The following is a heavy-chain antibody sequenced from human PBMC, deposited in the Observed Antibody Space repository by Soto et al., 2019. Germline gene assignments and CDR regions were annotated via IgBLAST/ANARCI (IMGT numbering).Heavy chain of an antibody. CDR3: VRGRFLEWLLPFDY. CDR1: GFAFRNYS. D-gene: IGHD3-3*01. Sequence: GGSLRLSCAASGFAFRNYSMHWARQAPGKELEWVTVISYDGSTQYYADSVKGRFTISRDNSKNTLYVQMNSLRSEDTAMYYCVRGRFLEWLLPFDYWGQGTLVTVSS. CDR2: ISYDGSTQ. V-gene: IGHV3-30*14. J-gene: IGHJ4*02.